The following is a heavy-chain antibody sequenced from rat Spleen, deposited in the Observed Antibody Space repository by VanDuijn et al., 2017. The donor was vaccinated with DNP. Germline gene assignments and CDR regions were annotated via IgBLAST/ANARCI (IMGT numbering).Heavy chain of an antibody. CDR3: TRQLGLDY. CDR2: INTDGGNT. J-gene: IGHJ2*01. Sequence: AASGFTFSSYWMYWIRQAPGKGLEWVSSINTDGGNTYYPESVRGRFTISRDDAKNSLYLQMNSLRSEDTATYYCTRQLGLDYWGQGVMVTVSS. D-gene: IGHD5-1*01. V-gene: IGHV5-58*01. CDR1: GFTFSSYW.